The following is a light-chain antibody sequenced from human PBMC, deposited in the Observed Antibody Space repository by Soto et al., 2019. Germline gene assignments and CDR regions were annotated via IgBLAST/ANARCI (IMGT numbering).Light chain of an antibody. CDR2: GNS. V-gene: IGLV1-40*01. CDR3: QSYDSSLSGSVV. J-gene: IGLJ2*01. CDR1: SSNIRAGYD. Sequence: QSVLTQPPSVSGAPGQRVTISCTGRSSNIRAGYDVHWYQQLPGTAPKLLIYGNSNRPSGVPDRFSGSKSGTSASLAITGLQAEDEAEYYCQSYDSSLSGSVVFGGGTKLSVL.